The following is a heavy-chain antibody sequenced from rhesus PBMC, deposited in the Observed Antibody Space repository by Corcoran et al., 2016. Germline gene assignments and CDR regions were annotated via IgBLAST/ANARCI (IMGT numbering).Heavy chain of an antibody. CDR1: GCSIRNTH. V-gene: IGHV4-173*01. CDR2: IFGASGST. CDR3: ARGCSYSGCPLVHIDF. D-gene: IGHD2-21*01. Sequence: QLQLQESGPGLVKSSETRSLTCAGSGCSIRNTHCPRLRQPLGAGRAWIGRIFGASGSTDYNPSLKSRITISTATSKNQFSLKVTSVIAADTAIYYCARGCSYSGCPLVHIDFWGQGVLVTVSS. J-gene: IGHJ4*01.